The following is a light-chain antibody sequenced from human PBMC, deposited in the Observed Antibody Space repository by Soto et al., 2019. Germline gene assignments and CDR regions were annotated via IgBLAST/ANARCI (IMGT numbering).Light chain of an antibody. CDR3: QQYYSTPYT. CDR2: WAS. Sequence: DIVMTQSPDSLAVSLGERATINCKSSQSVLYSSNNKNYLAWYQQKPGQPPKLLIYWASTRESGVTDRFSGSGSETDLPLTISSLPAEDVAVYYCQQYYSTPYTFGQGTKLEIK. J-gene: IGKJ2*01. CDR1: QSVLYSSNNKNY. V-gene: IGKV4-1*01.